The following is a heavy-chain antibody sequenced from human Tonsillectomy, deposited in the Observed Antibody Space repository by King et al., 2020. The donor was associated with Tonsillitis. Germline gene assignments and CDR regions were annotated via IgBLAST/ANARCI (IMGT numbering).Heavy chain of an antibody. D-gene: IGHD2-21*02. J-gene: IGHJ2*01. CDR1: GFIFDDYA. CDR2: ISWSGGVI. V-gene: IGHV3-9*01. CDR3: ARAKGVGVYCSPGDS. Sequence: VQLVESGGGLVQPGGSLRLSCAASGFIFDDYAMHWVRQAPGKGLEWVAGISWSGGVIGYGDAVKGRFTLSRDNAKKTLSLEMNSLRIEDTALYYCARAKGVGVYCSPGDSWGRGARVIFSS.